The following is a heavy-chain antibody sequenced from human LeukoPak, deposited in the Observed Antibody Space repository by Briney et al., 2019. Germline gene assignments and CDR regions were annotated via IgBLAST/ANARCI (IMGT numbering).Heavy chain of an antibody. CDR3: AKISRVGATDFDY. V-gene: IGHV3-23*01. CDR1: GFTFSSYG. CDR2: ISGSGGST. D-gene: IGHD1-26*01. Sequence: GGSLRLSCEASGFTFSSYGMSWVRQAPGKGLEWVSTISGSGGSTYYADSVKGRFTISRDNSKNTLYLQMNSLRAEDTAVYYCAKISRVGATDFDYWGQGTLVTVSS. J-gene: IGHJ4*02.